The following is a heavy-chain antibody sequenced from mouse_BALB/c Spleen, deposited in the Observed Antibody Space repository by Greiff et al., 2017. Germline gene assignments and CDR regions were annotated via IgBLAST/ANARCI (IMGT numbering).Heavy chain of an antibody. V-gene: IGHV5-17*02. CDR2: ISSGSSTI. Sequence: EVHLVESGGGLVQPGGSRKLSCAASGFTFSSFGMHWVRQAPEKGLEWVAYISSGSSTIYYADTVKGRFTISRDNPKNTLFLQMTSLRSEDTAMYYCARSGDYYGSNWFAYWGQGTLVTVSA. CDR3: ARSGDYYGSNWFAY. J-gene: IGHJ3*01. D-gene: IGHD1-1*01. CDR1: GFTFSSFG.